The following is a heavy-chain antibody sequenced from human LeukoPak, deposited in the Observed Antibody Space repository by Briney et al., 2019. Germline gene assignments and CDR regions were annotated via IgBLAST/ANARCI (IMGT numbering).Heavy chain of an antibody. CDR1: GGTFSSYA. D-gene: IGHD2-2*01. Sequence: SVQVSCKASGGTFSSYAISWVRQAPGQGLEWMGGIIPIFGTANYAQKFQGRLTITADESTSTAYMELSSLRSEDTAVYYCATLVPAARWFDPWGQGTLVTVSS. CDR3: ATLVPAARWFDP. J-gene: IGHJ5*02. V-gene: IGHV1-69*13. CDR2: IIPIFGTA.